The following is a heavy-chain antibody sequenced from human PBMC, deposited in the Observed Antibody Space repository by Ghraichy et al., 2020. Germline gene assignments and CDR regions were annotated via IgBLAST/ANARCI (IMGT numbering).Heavy chain of an antibody. CDR2: IKPKSGGT. CDR1: GYTFTGYA. Sequence: ASVKVSCKASGYTFTGYALHWVRQVPGQGLEWLGWIKPKSGGTKYAPKFQGRVTMTSDTSINTAYMELSSLRSDDTAVYYCAKDWRYSYEDWGQGTLVTVSS. CDR3: AKDWRYSYED. D-gene: IGHD5-18*01. J-gene: IGHJ4*02. V-gene: IGHV1-2*02.